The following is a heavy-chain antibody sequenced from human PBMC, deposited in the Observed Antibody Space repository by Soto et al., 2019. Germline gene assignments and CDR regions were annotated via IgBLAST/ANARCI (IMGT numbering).Heavy chain of an antibody. D-gene: IGHD4-17*01. CDR3: AHCTLHDYGDYDPGTSQVFDS. V-gene: IGHV2-5*02. CDR1: GFSLSISGVG. CDR2: IYGDNDK. Sequence: QITLKASGPSPVKPTQTLTVTCTFSGFSLSISGVGVAWIRQPPGKALEWLALIYGDNDKRYSPSLKTRLTITKDTSKTQVVLTMTNMDPVDTATYHCAHCTLHDYGDYDPGTSQVFDSWGQGTLVTVSS. J-gene: IGHJ4*02.